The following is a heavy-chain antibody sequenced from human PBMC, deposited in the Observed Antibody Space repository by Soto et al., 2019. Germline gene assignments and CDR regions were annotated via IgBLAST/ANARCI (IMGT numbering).Heavy chain of an antibody. V-gene: IGHV1-18*04. CDR1: GYTFTKYG. CDR3: SRARYCTSPSCYNHYYYGMDI. J-gene: IGHJ6*02. D-gene: IGHD2-2*02. Sequence: QEQLVQSGGEVKKPGASVRVSCKASGYTFTKYGITWVRQAPGQGLEWMGWIGVYNGKTNYARKLQGRVSMTADTSASTAYMELRRLRSDDTAVYYCSRARYCTSPSCYNHYYYGMDIWGQGTTVSVSS. CDR2: IGVYNGKT.